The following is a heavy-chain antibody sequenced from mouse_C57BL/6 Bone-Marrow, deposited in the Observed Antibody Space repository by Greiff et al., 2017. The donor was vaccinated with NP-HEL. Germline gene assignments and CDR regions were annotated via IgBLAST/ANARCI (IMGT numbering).Heavy chain of an antibody. CDR2: IWSDGST. D-gene: IGHD4-1*01. CDR1: GFSLTSYG. Sequence: QVQLQQSGPGLVAPSQSLSITCTVSGFSLTSYGVHWVRQPPGKGLEWLVVIWSDGSTTYNSALKSRLSISKDNSKSQVFLKMNSLQTDDTAMYYCARPSNWGYAMDYWGQGTSVTVSS. V-gene: IGHV2-6*03. CDR3: ARPSNWGYAMDY. J-gene: IGHJ4*01.